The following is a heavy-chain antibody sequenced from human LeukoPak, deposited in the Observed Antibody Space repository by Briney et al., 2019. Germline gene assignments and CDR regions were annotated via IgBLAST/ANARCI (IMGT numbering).Heavy chain of an antibody. V-gene: IGHV4-31*03. CDR2: IYYSGST. D-gene: IGHD3-22*01. CDR3: ARGVSVYYDSSGYYYFDY. Sequence: SQTLSLTCTVSGDSISSDAFYWSWVRQHPGKGLEWIGYIYYSGSTSYNPSLKSRPTISVDTSKNQFSLKLRPVTAADTAVYYCARGVSVYYDSSGYYYFDYWGQGTLVTVSS. CDR1: GDSISSDAFY. J-gene: IGHJ4*02.